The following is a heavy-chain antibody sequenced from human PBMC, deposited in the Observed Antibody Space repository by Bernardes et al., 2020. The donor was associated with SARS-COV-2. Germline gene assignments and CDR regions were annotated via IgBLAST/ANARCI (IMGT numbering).Heavy chain of an antibody. CDR2: LGTKT. CDR3: ARRAMGVGGAYLFDY. V-gene: IGHV3-23*01. CDR1: GFILSKFA. D-gene: IGHD3-10*01. Sequence: GGSLRLSCEVSGFILSKFAMGWVRQAPGKGLEWVSSLGTKTYYTDSVNGRFTVSRDNSKNTLFLEMKSLRADDTAVYYCARRAMGVGGAYLFDYWGRGTLVTVSS. J-gene: IGHJ4*02.